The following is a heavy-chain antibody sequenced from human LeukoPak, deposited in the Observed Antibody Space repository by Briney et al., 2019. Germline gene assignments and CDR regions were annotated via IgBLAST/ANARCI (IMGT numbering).Heavy chain of an antibody. CDR1: GFTFTTYV. CDR2: ISGSGAVT. J-gene: IGHJ4*02. Sequence: GGSLRLSCAASGFTFTTYVMSWVRQAPGKGLEWVSGISGSGAVTYYADSVKGRSTTSKDSSKETLYLQMSSLRAEDTAVYYCATARVRSGFYFDYWGQGTLVTVSS. V-gene: IGHV3-23*01. D-gene: IGHD2-21*01. CDR3: ATARVRSGFYFDY.